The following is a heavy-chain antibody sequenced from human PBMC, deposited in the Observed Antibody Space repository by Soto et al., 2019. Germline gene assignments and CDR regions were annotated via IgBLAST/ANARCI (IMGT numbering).Heavy chain of an antibody. Sequence: PGGSLRLSCASSGGTCSSYGMRWVRQAPGKGLEWVAVIWYDGSNKYYADSVKGRFTISRDNSKNTLYLQMNSLRAEDTAVYYCARYYDSSGTYFDYWGQGTLVTVSS. CDR2: IWYDGSNK. D-gene: IGHD3-22*01. V-gene: IGHV3-33*01. CDR3: ARYYDSSGTYFDY. CDR1: GGTCSSYG. J-gene: IGHJ4*02.